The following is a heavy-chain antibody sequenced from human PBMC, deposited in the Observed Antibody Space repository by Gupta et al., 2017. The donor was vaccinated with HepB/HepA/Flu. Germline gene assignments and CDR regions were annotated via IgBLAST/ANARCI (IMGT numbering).Heavy chain of an antibody. CDR3: ARVRDSNSHFDY. J-gene: IGHJ4*02. D-gene: IGHD4-11*01. CDR1: GDSISRYY. V-gene: IGHV4-59*01. Sequence: QVQLQESGPGLVKPSETLSLTCTVSGDSISRYYWGWIRQPPGKGLEWIGHVYYSGNTNYNPSLKSRVTMSVNTSKNQFSLKLTSVTAADSAMYFCARVRDSNSHFDYWGQGIRVTVSS. CDR2: VYYSGNT.